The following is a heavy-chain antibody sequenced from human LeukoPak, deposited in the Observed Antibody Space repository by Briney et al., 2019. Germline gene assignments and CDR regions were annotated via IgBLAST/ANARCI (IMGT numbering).Heavy chain of an antibody. D-gene: IGHD6-13*01. J-gene: IGHJ5*02. Sequence: SETLSLTCLVSGGSVSSGSYYWSWIRQPPGTGLEWIGYIYYSGSTNYNPSLKSRVTISVDTSKNQFSLKLSSVTAADTAVYYCARESSSLPNWFDPWGQGTLVTVSS. CDR3: ARESSSLPNWFDP. CDR2: IYYSGST. CDR1: GGSVSSGSYY. V-gene: IGHV4-61*01.